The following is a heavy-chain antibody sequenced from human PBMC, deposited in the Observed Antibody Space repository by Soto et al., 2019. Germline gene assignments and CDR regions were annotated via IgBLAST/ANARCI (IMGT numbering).Heavy chain of an antibody. CDR1: GGSISSSSYY. J-gene: IGHJ4*02. Sequence: PSETLSLTCTVSGGSISSSSYYWGWIRQPPGKGLEWIGSIYYSGSTYYNPSLKSRVTISVDTSKNQFSLKLSSVTAADTAVYYCARLRPIKSILTGIDYWGQGTLVTVSS. CDR2: IYYSGST. V-gene: IGHV4-39*01. CDR3: ARLRPIKSILTGIDY. D-gene: IGHD3-9*01.